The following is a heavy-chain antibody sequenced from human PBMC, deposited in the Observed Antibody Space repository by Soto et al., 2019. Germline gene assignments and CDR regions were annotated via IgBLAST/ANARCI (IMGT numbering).Heavy chain of an antibody. CDR2: IIPIFGTA. D-gene: IGHD3-22*01. CDR1: GGTFSRHA. V-gene: IGHV1-69*01. CDR3: ARGWGHDSTDYYYAY. J-gene: IGHJ4*02. Sequence: QVQLVQSGAEVRKPGSSVKVSCNASGGTFSRHAISWVRQAPGQGLEWMGGIIPIFGTANHAQKFQGRVTIIADESTSTVYMELSSLRSEDTAIYYCARGWGHDSTDYYYAYWGQGTLVIVSS.